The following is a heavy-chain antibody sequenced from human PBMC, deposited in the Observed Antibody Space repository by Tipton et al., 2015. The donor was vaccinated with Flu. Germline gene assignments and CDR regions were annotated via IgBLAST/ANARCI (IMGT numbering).Heavy chain of an antibody. Sequence: TLSLTCAVYGESFSGYYWSWIRQPPGKGLEWIGEINHSGSTNYNPSLKSRVTISVDTSKNQFSLKLSSVIAADTAVYYCARVTELLWFGEARGWFDPWGQGTLATVSS. CDR2: INHSGST. CDR3: ARVTELLWFGEARGWFDP. D-gene: IGHD3-10*01. CDR1: GESFSGYY. J-gene: IGHJ5*02. V-gene: IGHV4-34*01.